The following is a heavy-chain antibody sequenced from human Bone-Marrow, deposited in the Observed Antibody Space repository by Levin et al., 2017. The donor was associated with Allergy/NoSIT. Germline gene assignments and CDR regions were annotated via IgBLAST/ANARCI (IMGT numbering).Heavy chain of an antibody. CDR2: IYHSGST. D-gene: IGHD4-17*01. Sequence: SQTLSLTCAVSGYSISSGYYWGWIRQPPGKGLEWIGSIYHSGSTYYNPSLKSRVTISVDTSKNQFSLKLSSVTAADTAVYYCARAIDYGDYLCGDGGGCWFDPWGQGTLVTVSS. J-gene: IGHJ5*02. CDR3: ARAIDYGDYLCGDGGGCWFDP. CDR1: GYSISSGYY. V-gene: IGHV4-38-2*01.